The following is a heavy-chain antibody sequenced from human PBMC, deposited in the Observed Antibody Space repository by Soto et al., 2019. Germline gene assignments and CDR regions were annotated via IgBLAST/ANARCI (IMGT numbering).Heavy chain of an antibody. V-gene: IGHV1-69*08. D-gene: IGHD3-16*01. Sequence: QVHLLQSGPEMKKPGSSVIVSCKASGGTFNTYTFSWVRRAPGQGLEWMGSIIPIFGTANYAPRFQGRLSITADQSATTTYMELTSLTSEDTAFYYCATIRLRGGPLYFEDGGQGILITVSS. CDR3: ATIRLRGGPLYFED. J-gene: IGHJ4*02. CDR2: IIPIFGTA. CDR1: GGTFNTYT.